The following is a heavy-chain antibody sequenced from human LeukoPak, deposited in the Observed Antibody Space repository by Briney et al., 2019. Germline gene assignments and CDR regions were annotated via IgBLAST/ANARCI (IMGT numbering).Heavy chain of an antibody. CDR2: IYYTGTT. J-gene: IGHJ4*02. V-gene: IGHV4-39*02. D-gene: IGHD6-19*01. CDR1: GASISSSVWY. CDR3: ARVRMAVPGTIVY. Sequence: SETLSLTCTVSGASISSSVWYWGWIRQPPGKGLEWIGNIYYTGTTSFNPSLKSRVSMSLDMSKNIFSLKLTSVTAADTAVYFCARVRMAVPGTIVYWGQGNLVAVSS.